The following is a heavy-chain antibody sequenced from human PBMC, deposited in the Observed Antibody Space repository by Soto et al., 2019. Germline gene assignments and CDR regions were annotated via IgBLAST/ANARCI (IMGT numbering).Heavy chain of an antibody. CDR3: ARELRRGSVWYWTDS. Sequence: SETLSLTCAVSGGSISSGDFSWSWIRQPPGKGLEWIGYIYHSGSTYYNPSLKSRIIINPDTSKNQFSLQLNSVIPEDTAVYYCARELRRGSVWYWTDSWGQGTLVTVSS. CDR1: GGSISSGDFS. V-gene: IGHV4-30-2*05. CDR2: IYHSGST. J-gene: IGHJ4*02. D-gene: IGHD6-19*01.